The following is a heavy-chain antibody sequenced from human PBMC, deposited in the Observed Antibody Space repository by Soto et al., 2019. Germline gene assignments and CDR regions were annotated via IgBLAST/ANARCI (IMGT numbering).Heavy chain of an antibody. D-gene: IGHD3-10*01. CDR3: ARGYGSGSYDF. CDR1: GFTFTSYW. J-gene: IGHJ4*02. CDR2: IYPADSDT. V-gene: IGHV5-51*01. Sequence: GESLKISCKGSGFTFTSYWIGWVRQMPGKGLEWMGIIYPADSDTAYSPSFQGQVTISADKSISTAYLQLSSLKASDTAIYYCARGYGSGSYDFWGQGTLVTVSS.